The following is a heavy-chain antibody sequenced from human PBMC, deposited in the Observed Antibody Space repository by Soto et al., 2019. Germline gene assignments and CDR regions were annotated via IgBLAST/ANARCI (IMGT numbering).Heavy chain of an antibody. D-gene: IGHD1-26*01. Sequence: EVQLLESGGGLVQPGGSLRLSCAASGFSFSDYSMTWVRQAPGRGLEWVSTLTSRGTTFYADSVKGRFTISRDNAKNTLYLQMNSLRAEDTAVYYCASGSYSGSFDDYWGQGTLVTVSS. CDR2: LTSRGTT. CDR1: GFSFSDYS. J-gene: IGHJ4*02. V-gene: IGHV3-23*01. CDR3: ASGSYSGSFDDY.